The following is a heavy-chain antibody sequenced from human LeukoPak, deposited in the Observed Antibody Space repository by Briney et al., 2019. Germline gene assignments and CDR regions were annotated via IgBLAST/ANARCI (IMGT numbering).Heavy chain of an antibody. CDR1: RFTFSSYG. CDR3: AKYYIWGSYRPYYFDY. D-gene: IGHD3-16*02. V-gene: IGHV3-23*01. Sequence: AGGSLRLSCAASRFTFSSYGMSWVRQAPGKGLEWVSGISGSGGSTYYADSVKGRFTISKDNSKNTLYLQMNSLRAEDTALYYCAKYYIWGSYRPYYFDYWGQGTPVTVSS. J-gene: IGHJ4*02. CDR2: ISGSGGST.